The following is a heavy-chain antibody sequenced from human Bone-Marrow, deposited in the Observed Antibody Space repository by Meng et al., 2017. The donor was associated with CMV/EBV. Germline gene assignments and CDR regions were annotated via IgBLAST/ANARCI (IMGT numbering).Heavy chain of an antibody. CDR3: ARDLKVVVPAEPDY. CDR2: MNPNSGNT. V-gene: IGHV1-8*01. Sequence: ASVKVSCKASGYTFTSYDINWVRQATGQGLEWMGWMNPNSGNTGYAQKFQGRVTMTRNTSISTAYMELSSLRSEDTAVYYCARDLKVVVPAEPDYWGQGTLAPVSS. CDR1: GYTFTSYD. D-gene: IGHD2-2*01. J-gene: IGHJ4*02.